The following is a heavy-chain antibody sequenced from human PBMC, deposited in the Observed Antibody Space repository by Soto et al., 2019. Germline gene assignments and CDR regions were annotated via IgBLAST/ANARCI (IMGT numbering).Heavy chain of an antibody. CDR3: ARYSPPKKSFDSNPGWLDP. CDR1: GGSMNSYY. V-gene: IGHV4-59*01. J-gene: IGHJ5*02. D-gene: IGHD2-21*01. CDR2: VYDSGTS. Sequence: QVQLQESGPGLVLPSETLSLTYTVSGGSMNSYYWTWVRQPPGKGLEWIGYVYDSGTSKYNASLESRITMSLDKSRNQFSLSLSYVTAADTAVYFCARYSPPKKSFDSNPGWLDPWGQGTLVAVSS.